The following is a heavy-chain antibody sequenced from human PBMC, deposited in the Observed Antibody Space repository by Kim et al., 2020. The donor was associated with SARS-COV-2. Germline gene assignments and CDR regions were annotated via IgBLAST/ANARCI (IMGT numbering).Heavy chain of an antibody. D-gene: IGHD6-13*01. CDR3: AKDPRQQLVGYYYGMDV. V-gene: IGHV3-30*18. J-gene: IGHJ6*02. Sequence: GGSLRLSCAASGFTFSSYGMHWVRQAPGKGLEWVAVISYDGSNKYYADSVKGRFTISRDNSKNTLYLQMNSLRAEDTAVYYCAKDPRQQLVGYYYGMDVWGQGTTVTVSS. CDR2: ISYDGSNK. CDR1: GFTFSSYG.